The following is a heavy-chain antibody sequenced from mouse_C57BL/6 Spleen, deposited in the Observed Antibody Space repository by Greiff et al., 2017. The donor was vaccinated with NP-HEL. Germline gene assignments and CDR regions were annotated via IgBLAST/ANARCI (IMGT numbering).Heavy chain of an antibody. CDR2: IDPETGGT. CDR3: TRHSLLFWYFDV. CDR1: GYTFTDYE. J-gene: IGHJ1*03. V-gene: IGHV1-15*01. Sequence: VQLKESGAELVRPGASVTLSCKASGYTFTDYEMHWVKQTPVHGLEWIGAIDPETGGTAYNQKFKGKAILTADKSSSTAYMELRSLTSEDSAVYYCTRHSLLFWYFDVWGTGTTVTVSS. D-gene: IGHD2-1*01.